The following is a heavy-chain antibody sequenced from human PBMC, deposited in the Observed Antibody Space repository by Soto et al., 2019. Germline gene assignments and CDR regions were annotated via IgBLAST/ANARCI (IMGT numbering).Heavy chain of an antibody. Sequence: PSETLSLTCTVSGGSISSYYWSWIRQPPGKGLEWIGYIYYSGSTNYNPSLKSRVTISVGTSKNQFSLKLSSVTAADTAVYYCARESSSWTGGGYYYYYGMDVWGQGTTVTVSS. D-gene: IGHD6-13*01. J-gene: IGHJ6*02. CDR3: ARESSSWTGGGYYYYYGMDV. CDR2: IYYSGST. CDR1: GGSISSYY. V-gene: IGHV4-59*01.